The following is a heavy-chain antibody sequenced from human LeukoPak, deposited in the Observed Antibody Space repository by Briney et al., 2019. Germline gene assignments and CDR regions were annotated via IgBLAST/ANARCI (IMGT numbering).Heavy chain of an antibody. CDR1: GGSISSSSYY. D-gene: IGHD6-13*01. J-gene: IGHJ5*02. CDR3: ARRGRSSWYSP. Sequence: SETLSLTCTVSGGSISSSSYYWGWIRQPPGKGLEWIGEINHSGSTNYNPSLKSRVTISVDTSKNQFSLKLSSVTAADTAVYYCARRGRSSWYSPWGQGTLVTVSS. V-gene: IGHV4-39*07. CDR2: INHSGST.